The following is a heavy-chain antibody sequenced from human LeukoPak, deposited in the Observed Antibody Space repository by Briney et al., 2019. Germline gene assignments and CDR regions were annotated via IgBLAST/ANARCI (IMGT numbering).Heavy chain of an antibody. CDR2: IIPIFGTA. CDR3: ARAPAEDIAAAGTDGDY. D-gene: IGHD6-13*01. V-gene: IGHV1-69*13. CDR1: GGTFSSYA. J-gene: IGHJ4*02. Sequence: GASVKVSCKASGGTFSSYAISWVRQAPGQGLEWMGGIIPIFGTANYAQKFQGRVTITADGSTSTAYMELSSLRSEDTAVYYCARAPAEDIAAAGTDGDYWGQGTLVSVSS.